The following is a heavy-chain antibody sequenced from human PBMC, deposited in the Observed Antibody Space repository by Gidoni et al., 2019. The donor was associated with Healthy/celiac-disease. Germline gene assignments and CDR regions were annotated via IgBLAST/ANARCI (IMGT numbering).Heavy chain of an antibody. Sequence: EVQLVESGGGLVQPGGSLRPSCAASGFTFISYSMNWVRQAPAKGLEWVSYISSSSSTIYYADSVKGRFTISRDNAKNSLYLQMNSLRAEDTAVYYCARERVTPYYYYGMDVWGKGTTVTVSS. CDR3: ARERVTPYYYYGMDV. D-gene: IGHD2-21*02. V-gene: IGHV3-48*01. CDR2: ISSSSSTI. J-gene: IGHJ6*04. CDR1: GFTFISYS.